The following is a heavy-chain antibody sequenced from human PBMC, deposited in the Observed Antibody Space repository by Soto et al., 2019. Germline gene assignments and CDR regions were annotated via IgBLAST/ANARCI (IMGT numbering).Heavy chain of an antibody. CDR3: ARIRGYWYGLDV. Sequence: EVQLLESGGGLVQPGGSLRLSCAASGFPLSTYGMSWVRQAPGKGLEWVSSITGTGGDTYYADSVMGRFTSSRDNSNNMLYLQMNSLRVEDTAVYYCARIRGYWYGLDVWGQGTTITVSS. J-gene: IGHJ6*02. CDR1: GFPLSTYG. CDR2: ITGTGGDT. V-gene: IGHV3-23*01.